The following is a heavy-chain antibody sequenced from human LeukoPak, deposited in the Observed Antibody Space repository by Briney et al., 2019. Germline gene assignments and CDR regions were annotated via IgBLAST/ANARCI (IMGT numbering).Heavy chain of an antibody. CDR3: ARDGTHDYGDYVATYFDL. CDR2: IYYSGST. D-gene: IGHD4-17*01. CDR1: GGSISSSSYY. Sequence: PSETLSLSCTVSGGSISSSSYYWGWIRQPPGKGLEWIGSIYYSGSTYYNPSVKSRVTISVDTSKNQFSLNLSSVTAADTAVYYCARDGTHDYGDYVATYFDLWGRGTLVTVSS. J-gene: IGHJ2*01. V-gene: IGHV4-39*02.